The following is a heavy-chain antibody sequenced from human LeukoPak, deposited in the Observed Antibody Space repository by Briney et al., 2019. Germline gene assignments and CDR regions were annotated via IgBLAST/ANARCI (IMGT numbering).Heavy chain of an antibody. CDR1: GGSISSSSYY. V-gene: IGHV4-39*01. Sequence: PSETLSLTCAVSGGSISSSSYYWGWIRQPPGKGLEWIGSIYYGGSTYYNPSLKSRVTISVDTSKNQFSLKLSSVAAADTAVYYCARHVYPISSFDYWGQGTLVTVSS. CDR3: ARHVYPISSFDY. J-gene: IGHJ4*02. CDR2: IYYGGST. D-gene: IGHD2/OR15-2a*01.